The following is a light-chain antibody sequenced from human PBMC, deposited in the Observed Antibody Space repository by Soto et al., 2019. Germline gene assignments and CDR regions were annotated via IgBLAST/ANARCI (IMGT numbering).Light chain of an antibody. J-gene: IGLJ1*01. CDR3: SSYTSSGTLV. Sequence: QSVLTQPASVSGSPGQSITVSCTGTSSDLGNYNYVSWYQHHPGKAPKLMVYEVSNRPSGVSNRFSGSKSGNTASLTISGLQVEDEAEYYCSSYTSSGTLVFGAGTKVT. CDR2: EVS. CDR1: SSDLGNYNY. V-gene: IGLV2-14*01.